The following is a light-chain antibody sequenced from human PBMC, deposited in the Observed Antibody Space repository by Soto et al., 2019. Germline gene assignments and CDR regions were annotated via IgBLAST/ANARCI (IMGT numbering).Light chain of an antibody. J-gene: IGKJ1*01. V-gene: IGKV3-20*01. CDR1: QSVSSNY. CDR2: GAS. CDR3: HQFNSSPRT. Sequence: VFTQSAGTLSLSPGERATLSCRASQSVSSNYLAWYQQKPGQAPRLLIYGASSRPTGIPDRFSGSRSGTDFTLTISRLEPEDFAVYYCHQFNSSPRTFGQGTKVDIK.